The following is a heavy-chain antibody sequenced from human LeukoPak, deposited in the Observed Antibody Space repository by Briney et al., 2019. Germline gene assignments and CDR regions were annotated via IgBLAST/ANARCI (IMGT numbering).Heavy chain of an antibody. CDR2: INHRGSA. CDR1: GETLSGRY. V-gene: IGHV4-34*01. J-gene: IGHJ5*02. D-gene: IGHD3-10*01. CDR3: ARGPSLWFGEMGWFDP. Sequence: SETLSLTCAVFGETLSGRYWTWIRQPPGKGLEWIGEINHRGSANYNPSFKSRVTISVDTSKNQFSLKLSSVTAADTAVYYCARGPSLWFGEMGWFDPWGQGTLVTVSS.